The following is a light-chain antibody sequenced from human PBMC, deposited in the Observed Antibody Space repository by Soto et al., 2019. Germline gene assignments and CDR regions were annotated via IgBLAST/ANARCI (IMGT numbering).Light chain of an antibody. Sequence: DIQLTQSPAFLSTSVGDKVTITCRASQDISSHLAWYQQKPGKAPNLLVYSASTLQRGVPSRFSGSGSGTEVTLTISSLQTEDFASYFCQQNHSYPVTFGGATKVEIE. CDR2: SAS. CDR1: QDISSH. CDR3: QQNHSYPVT. V-gene: IGKV1-9*01. J-gene: IGKJ4*01.